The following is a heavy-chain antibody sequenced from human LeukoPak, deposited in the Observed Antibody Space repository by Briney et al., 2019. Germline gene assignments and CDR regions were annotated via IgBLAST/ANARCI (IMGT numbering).Heavy chain of an antibody. CDR1: GGSFSGYY. V-gene: IGHV4-59*10. CDR2: IYTSGSN. CDR3: ARDNEVAARSFDY. J-gene: IGHJ4*02. D-gene: IGHD6-6*01. Sequence: LETLSLTCAVYGGSFSGYYWSWIRQPPGKGLEWIGRIYTSGSNNYNPSLKSRVTMSVDTSKNQFSLKLSSVTAADTAMYYCARDNEVAARSFDYWGQGTLVTVSS.